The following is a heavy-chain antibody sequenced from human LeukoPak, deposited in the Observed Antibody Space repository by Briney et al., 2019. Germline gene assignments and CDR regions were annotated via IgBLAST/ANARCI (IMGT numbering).Heavy chain of an antibody. CDR2: IYSGGST. CDR1: GFTVSSNY. D-gene: IGHD3-10*01. Sequence: PGGSLRLSCAASGFTVSSNYMSWVRQAPGKGLEWVSVIYSGGSTYYADSVKGRFTISRDNSKNTLYLQMNSLRAEDTAVYYCARGKRPELWFGELGGETWFDPWGQGTLVTVSS. J-gene: IGHJ5*02. CDR3: ARGKRPELWFGELGGETWFDP. V-gene: IGHV3-53*01.